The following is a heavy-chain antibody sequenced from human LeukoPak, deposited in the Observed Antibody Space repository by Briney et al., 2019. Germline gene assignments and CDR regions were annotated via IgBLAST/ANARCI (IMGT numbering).Heavy chain of an antibody. V-gene: IGHV4-59*01. D-gene: IGHD2-15*01. CDR1: GGSITSYY. Sequence: SETLSPTCTVSGGSITSYYWSWIRQPPGKGLEWIGYIYYTGSTNYNPSLKSRVTISVDTSKNQFSLKLSSVSAADTAVYYCARVVVAAGSNWFDYWGQGTLVTVSS. J-gene: IGHJ5*01. CDR3: ARVVVAAGSNWFDY. CDR2: IYYTGST.